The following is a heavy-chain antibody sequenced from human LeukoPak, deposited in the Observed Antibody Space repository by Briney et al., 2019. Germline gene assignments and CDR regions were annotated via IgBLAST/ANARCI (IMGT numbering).Heavy chain of an antibody. V-gene: IGHV4-39*01. CDR1: GGSISGSSYY. J-gene: IGHJ4*02. Sequence: SETLSLTCTVSGGSISGSSYYWGWIRQPPGKGLEWIGSIYYSGSTYYNPSLKSRVTISVDTSKNQFSLKLSSVTAADTAVYYCASYDFWSGYPRSYYFDYWGQGTLVTVSS. D-gene: IGHD3-3*01. CDR2: IYYSGST. CDR3: ASYDFWSGYPRSYYFDY.